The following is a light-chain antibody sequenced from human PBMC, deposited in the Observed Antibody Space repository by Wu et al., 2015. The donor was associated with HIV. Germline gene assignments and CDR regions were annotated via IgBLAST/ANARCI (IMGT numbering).Light chain of an antibody. CDR2: DAS. J-gene: IGKJ4*01. CDR1: QSVSRY. Sequence: EIVLTQSPATLSLSPGERATLSCRASQSVSRYLAWYQQKLGQAPRLLIYDASNRATDIPARFSGSGSETGFTLVISSLEPEDFAVYYCQQRSNWPLTFGGGTKVEIK. CDR3: QQRSNWPLT. V-gene: IGKV3-11*01.